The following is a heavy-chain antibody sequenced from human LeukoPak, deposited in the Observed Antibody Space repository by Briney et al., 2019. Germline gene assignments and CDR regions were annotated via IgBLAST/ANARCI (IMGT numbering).Heavy chain of an antibody. CDR1: GFTFSSYG. Sequence: GRSLRLSCAASGFTFSSYGMHWVRQAPGKGLEWVAVISYDGSNKYYADSVKGRFTISRDNSKNTLYLQMNSLRAEDTAVYYCAKDDGYDSSGYDYWGQGTLVTVSS. V-gene: IGHV3-30*18. D-gene: IGHD3-22*01. CDR2: ISYDGSNK. J-gene: IGHJ4*02. CDR3: AKDDGYDSSGYDY.